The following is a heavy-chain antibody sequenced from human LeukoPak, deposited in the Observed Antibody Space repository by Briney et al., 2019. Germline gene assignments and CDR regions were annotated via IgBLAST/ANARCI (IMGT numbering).Heavy chain of an antibody. CDR1: GVSISSGDYE. CDR2: MYYSGST. V-gene: IGHV4-30-4*01. D-gene: IGHD3-22*01. J-gene: IGHJ5*02. Sequence: SETLSLTCTVSGVSISSGDYEWRWVRQPPGKGLEGIAYMYYSGSTYYNPSLKSRVTMSADTSKNQLSLKLSSETAADTAVYYCARPYYYDSRIDPWGQGILVTVSS. CDR3: ARPYYYDSRIDP.